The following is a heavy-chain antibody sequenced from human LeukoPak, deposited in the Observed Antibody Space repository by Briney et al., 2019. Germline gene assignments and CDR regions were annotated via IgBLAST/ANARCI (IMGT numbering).Heavy chain of an antibody. Sequence: GGSLRLSCAASGFTFDDYAMHWVRQAPGKGLEWVSGISWNSGSIGYADSVKGRFTISRDNAKNSLYLQMNSLRAEDTALYYCAKDIGPYGSGSYFDYWGQGTLVTVSS. J-gene: IGHJ4*02. CDR3: AKDIGPYGSGSYFDY. CDR2: ISWNSGSI. CDR1: GFTFDDYA. V-gene: IGHV3-9*01. D-gene: IGHD3-10*01.